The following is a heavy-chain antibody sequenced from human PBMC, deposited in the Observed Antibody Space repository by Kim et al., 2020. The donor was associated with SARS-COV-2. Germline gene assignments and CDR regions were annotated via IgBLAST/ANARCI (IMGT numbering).Heavy chain of an antibody. D-gene: IGHD3-3*01. Sequence: GGSLRLSCAASGFTFSNAWMSWVRQAPGKGLEWVGRIKSKTDGGTTDYAAPVKGRFTISRDDSKNTLYLQMNSLKTEDTAVYYCTTDPRSYDFWSGYPETYYYYGMDVWGQGTTVTVSS. CDR2: IKSKTDGGTT. CDR3: TTDPRSYDFWSGYPETYYYYGMDV. V-gene: IGHV3-15*01. J-gene: IGHJ6*02. CDR1: GFTFSNAW.